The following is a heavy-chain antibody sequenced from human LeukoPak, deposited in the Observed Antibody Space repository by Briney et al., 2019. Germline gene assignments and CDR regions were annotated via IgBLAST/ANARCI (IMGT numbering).Heavy chain of an antibody. CDR2: ILGTSERA. Sequence: GGSLRLSCAASGFTFSTYAMSWVRQAPGKGLEWVSSILGTSERAYFGDSVKGRFTLSRDNSKNTLWLQMNSLTDEDTAVYYCAKAAISGDYSRFDAWGQGTLVTVSS. V-gene: IGHV3-23*01. J-gene: IGHJ5*02. CDR1: GFTFSTYA. CDR3: AKAAISGDYSRFDA. D-gene: IGHD4-17*01.